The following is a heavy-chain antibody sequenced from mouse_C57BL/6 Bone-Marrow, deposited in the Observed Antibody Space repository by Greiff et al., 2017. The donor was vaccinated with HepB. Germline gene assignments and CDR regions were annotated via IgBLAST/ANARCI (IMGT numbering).Heavy chain of an antibody. CDR3: AKEREVGY. CDR1: GYSITSGYY. V-gene: IGHV3-6*01. Sequence: VQLKESGPGLVKPSQSLSLTCSVTGYSITSGYYWNWIRQFPGNKLEWMGYISYDGSNNYNPSLKNRIPITRDTSKNQFFLKLNSVTTEDTATYYCAKEREVGYWGQGTLVTVSA. D-gene: IGHD1-1*01. J-gene: IGHJ3*01. CDR2: ISYDGSN.